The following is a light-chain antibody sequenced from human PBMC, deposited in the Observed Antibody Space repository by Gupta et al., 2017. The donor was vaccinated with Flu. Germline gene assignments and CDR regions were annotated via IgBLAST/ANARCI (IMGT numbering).Light chain of an antibody. CDR2: GAS. J-gene: IGKJ4*01. CDR1: QSISSN. V-gene: IGKV3-15*01. Sequence: EIVMTQSPATLSVSPGERATVSCRASQSISSNLAWYQQKPGQSPRLLIYGASTRATGIPARFSGSGSGTEFTLTISSLQSEDFAVYYCQQYNNWLFGGGTKVGIK. CDR3: QQYNNWL.